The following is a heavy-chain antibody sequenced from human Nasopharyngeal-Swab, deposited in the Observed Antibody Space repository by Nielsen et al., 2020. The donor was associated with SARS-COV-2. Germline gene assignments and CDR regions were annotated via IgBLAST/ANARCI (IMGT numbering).Heavy chain of an antibody. D-gene: IGHD3-10*01. CDR3: AREGAMVRSYGMDV. V-gene: IGHV1-18*01. Sequence: WVRQAPGQGLEWMGWISGYNGKTNYAEKFQDRVTMTTDTSTYTAYMELRSLRSDDAAMCYCAREGAMVRSYGMDVWGQGTTVTVSS. J-gene: IGHJ6*02. CDR2: ISGYNGKT.